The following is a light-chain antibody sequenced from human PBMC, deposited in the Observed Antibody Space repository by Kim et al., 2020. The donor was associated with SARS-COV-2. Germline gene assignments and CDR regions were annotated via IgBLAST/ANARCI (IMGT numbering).Light chain of an antibody. J-gene: IGLJ1*01. Sequence: SYELTQPPSVSVSPGQTASITCSGDKLGDKYACWYQQKPGQSPVLVIYQDSKRPSGIPERFSGSNSGNTATLTISGTQAIDEADYYCQAWDSSTEVFGTGTKVTFL. V-gene: IGLV3-1*01. CDR1: KLGDKY. CDR2: QDS. CDR3: QAWDSSTEV.